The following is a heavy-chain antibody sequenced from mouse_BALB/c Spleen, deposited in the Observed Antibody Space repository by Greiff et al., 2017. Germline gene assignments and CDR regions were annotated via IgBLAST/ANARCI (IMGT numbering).Heavy chain of an antibody. D-gene: IGHD1-2*01. Sequence: EVHLVESGGGLVQPGGSRKLSCAASGFTFSSFGMHWVRQAPEKGLEWVAYISSGSSTIYYADTVKGRFTISRDNPKNTLFLQMTSLRSEDTAMYYCARDTTAGFAYWGQGTLVTVSA. CDR2: ISSGSSTI. V-gene: IGHV5-17*02. CDR1: GFTFSSFG. CDR3: ARDTTAGFAY. J-gene: IGHJ3*01.